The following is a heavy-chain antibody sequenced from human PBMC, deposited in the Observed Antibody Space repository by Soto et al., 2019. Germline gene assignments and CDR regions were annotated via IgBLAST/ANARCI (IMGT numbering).Heavy chain of an antibody. V-gene: IGHV4-4*02. CDR2: IYHSGST. D-gene: IGHD3-22*01. Sequence: QVQLQESGPGLVRPSGTLSLTCAVSGDSSNSRNWWSWVRQPPGKGLEWIGRIYHSGSTNYKPSLKRRVIISLDKPTNQCSLTLSSVTAADTAVYYCARQRLDSSGYYLYQFDYWGQGTLVTVSS. CDR3: ARQRLDSSGYYLYQFDY. J-gene: IGHJ4*02. CDR1: GDSSNSRNW.